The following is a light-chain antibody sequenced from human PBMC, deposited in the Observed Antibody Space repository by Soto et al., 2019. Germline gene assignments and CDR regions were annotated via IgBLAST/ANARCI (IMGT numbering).Light chain of an antibody. CDR3: QHGFRPPVT. V-gene: IGKV1-39*01. J-gene: IGKJ3*01. Sequence: DIQMTQSPSSLSASVGDRVTITCRASQTITNYLNWYQHKPGKAPKLLIYAASSVQSGVASRFSGSESRTEFTNTISNQHAEDVVNYFCQHGFRPPVTFGHGTKVDIK. CDR1: QTITNY. CDR2: AAS.